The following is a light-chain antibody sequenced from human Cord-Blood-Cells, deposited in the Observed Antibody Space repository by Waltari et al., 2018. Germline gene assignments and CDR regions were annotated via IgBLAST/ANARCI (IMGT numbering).Light chain of an antibody. CDR2: GAS. CDR1: QSVSSN. CDR3: QQYNNWTPEFT. Sequence: EIVMTQSPATMSVSPGARATLSCRASQSVSSNLAWYQQKPGQAPRLLIYGASTRTTGIPATFSCSGSGTEFTLTISSLQSEDFAVYYYQQYNNWTPEFTFGPGTKVDIK. V-gene: IGKV3-15*01. J-gene: IGKJ3*01.